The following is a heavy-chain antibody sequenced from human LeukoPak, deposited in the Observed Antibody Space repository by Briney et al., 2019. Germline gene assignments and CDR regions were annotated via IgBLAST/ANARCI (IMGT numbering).Heavy chain of an antibody. V-gene: IGHV3-20*04. CDR3: ARGLWVAARAGNDAFDI. CDR1: GFTFDDYG. J-gene: IGHJ3*02. CDR2: INWNGGST. D-gene: IGHD6-6*01. Sequence: GGSLRLSCAASGFTFDDYGMSWVRQAPGKGLEWVSGINWNGGSTGYVDSVKGRFTISRDNAKNSLYLRMNSLRAEDTALYYCARGLWVAARAGNDAFDIWGQGTMVTVSS.